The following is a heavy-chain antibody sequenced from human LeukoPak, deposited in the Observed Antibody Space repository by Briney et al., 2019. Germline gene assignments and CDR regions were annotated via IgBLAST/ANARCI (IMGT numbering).Heavy chain of an antibody. CDR2: ISAYNGNT. J-gene: IGHJ6*02. Sequence: ASVKVSFKASGYTFTSYGISWVRQAPGQGLEWMGWISAYNGNTNYTQKLQGRVTINTDTSTSTAYMELMSLRSDDTAVYYCARGNDCSSTSCYRNYYYYYGMDVWGQGTTVTVSS. D-gene: IGHD2-2*01. CDR3: ARGNDCSSTSCYRNYYYYYGMDV. V-gene: IGHV1-18*01. CDR1: GYTFTSYG.